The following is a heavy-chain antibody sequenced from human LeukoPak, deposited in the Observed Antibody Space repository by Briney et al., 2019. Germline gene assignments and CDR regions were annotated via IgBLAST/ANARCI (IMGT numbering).Heavy chain of an antibody. CDR3: ARVTGYMIEDYFDY. V-gene: IGHV4-59*01. D-gene: IGHD3-22*01. CDR2: IYYSGST. CDR1: GGSISSYY. Sequence: SETLSLTCTVSGGSISSYYRSWIRQPPGKGLEWIGYIYYSGSTTYNPSLKSRVTISVETSKNQFSLKLSSVTAADTAVYYCARVTGYMIEDYFDYWGQGTLVTVSS. J-gene: IGHJ4*02.